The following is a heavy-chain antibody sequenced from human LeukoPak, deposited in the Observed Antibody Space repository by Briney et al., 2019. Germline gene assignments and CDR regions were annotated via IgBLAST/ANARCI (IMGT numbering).Heavy chain of an antibody. Sequence: WASVHVSCKASGYTFTGYYLHWVRRAPGQGRAWMGWVNPNNCATNYAQKFQGRVTMTRGTSISTAYMELSRLGSDDTGVYYCARASGNYYVMDVWGQGTTVSVSS. V-gene: IGHV1-2*02. CDR3: ARASGNYYVMDV. J-gene: IGHJ6*02. CDR2: VNPNNCAT. CDR1: GYTFTGYY.